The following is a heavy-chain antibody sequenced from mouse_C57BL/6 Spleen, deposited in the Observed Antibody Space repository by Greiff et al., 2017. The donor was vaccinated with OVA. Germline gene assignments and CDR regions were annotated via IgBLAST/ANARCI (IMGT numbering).Heavy chain of an antibody. D-gene: IGHD1-1*01. J-gene: IGHJ4*01. CDR2: IYPGDGDT. CDR1: GYAFSSYW. V-gene: IGHV1-80*01. CDR3: AREGTTVVAPYYPMDY. Sequence: QVQLQQSGAELVKPGASVKISCKASGYAFSSYWMNWVKQRPGKGLEWIGQIYPGDGDTNYNGKFKGKATLTADKSSSTAYMQLSSLTSEDSAVYFCAREGTTVVAPYYPMDYWGQGTSVTVSS.